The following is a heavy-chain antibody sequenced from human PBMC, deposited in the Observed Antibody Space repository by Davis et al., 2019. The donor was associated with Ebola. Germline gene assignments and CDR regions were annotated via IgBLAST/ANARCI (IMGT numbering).Heavy chain of an antibody. D-gene: IGHD3-10*01. CDR1: GGSISSGDYY. J-gene: IGHJ4*02. V-gene: IGHV4-30-4*01. CDR2: IYYSGST. Sequence: MPSETLSLTCTVSGGSISSGDYYWSWIRQPPGKGLEWIGYIYYSGSTYYNPSLKSRVTISVDTSKNQFSLKLSSVTAADTAVYYCARAVFITMVRGVMNPFDYWGQGTLVTVSS. CDR3: ARAVFITMVRGVMNPFDY.